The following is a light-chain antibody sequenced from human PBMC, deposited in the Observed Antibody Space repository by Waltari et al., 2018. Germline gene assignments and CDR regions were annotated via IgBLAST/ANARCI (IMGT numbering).Light chain of an antibody. CDR2: GAS. J-gene: IGKJ1*01. CDR3: QHYVRLPVT. Sequence: EIMLTQSPGTLSLSPGERATLPCRASQSIGSSLAWYQQMLCQAPRLLIYGASNRATGIPDRFSGSVSGIDLSLTISRLDPEDFAVYYCQHYVRLPVTFGHGTKVDSK. V-gene: IGKV3-20*01. CDR1: QSIGSS.